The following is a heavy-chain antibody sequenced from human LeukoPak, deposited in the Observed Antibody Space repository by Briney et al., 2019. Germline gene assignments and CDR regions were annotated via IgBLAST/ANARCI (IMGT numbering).Heavy chain of an antibody. V-gene: IGHV1-18*01. J-gene: IGHJ6*02. D-gene: IGHD4-23*01. CDR2: ISAYNGNT. CDR1: GYTFTSYG. Sequence: WASVKVSCKASGYTFTSYGISWVRQAPGQGLEWMGWISAYNGNTNYAQKLQGRVTMTTDTSTSTAYMELRSLGSEDTAVYYCARDNIRTRSIGNSVYYYYGMDVWGQGTTVTVSS. CDR3: ARDNIRTRSIGNSVYYYYGMDV.